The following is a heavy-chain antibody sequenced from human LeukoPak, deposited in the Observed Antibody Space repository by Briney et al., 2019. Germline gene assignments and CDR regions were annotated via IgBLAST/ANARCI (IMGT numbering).Heavy chain of an antibody. CDR1: GFTFSSYG. D-gene: IGHD3-9*01. CDR3: VKDGHNDWLYYFDY. Sequence: GGSLRLSCAASGFTFSSYGMHWVRQAPGEGLEWVAFLRYTGSNKYYADSVKGRFTISRDNSKSTLYLQMNSLRADDTAVYYCVKDGHNDWLYYFDYWGQGALVTVSS. CDR2: LRYTGSNK. J-gene: IGHJ4*02. V-gene: IGHV3-30*02.